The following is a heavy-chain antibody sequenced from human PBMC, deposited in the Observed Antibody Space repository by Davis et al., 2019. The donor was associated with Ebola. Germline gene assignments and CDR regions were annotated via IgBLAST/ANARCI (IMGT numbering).Heavy chain of an antibody. CDR3: ARGDRTTVTRKNRFVWYFDL. D-gene: IGHD4-17*01. CDR2: INHSGST. J-gene: IGHJ2*01. V-gene: IGHV4-34*01. CDR1: GGSFSGYY. Sequence: MPSETLSLTCAVYGGSFSGYYWSWIRQPPGKGLDWIGEINHSGSTNYNPSLKSRVTISVDTSKNQFSLKLSSVTAADTAVYYGARGDRTTVTRKNRFVWYFDLWGRGTLVTVSS.